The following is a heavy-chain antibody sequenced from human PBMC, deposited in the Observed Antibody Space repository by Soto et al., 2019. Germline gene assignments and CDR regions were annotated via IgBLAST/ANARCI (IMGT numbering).Heavy chain of an antibody. CDR3: AKRASGGSKILINYMDV. Sequence: GGSLRLSCAASGFTFSSYAMSWVRQAPGKGLEWVSAISGSGGSTYYADSVKGRFTISRDNSKNTLYLQMNSLRAEDTAVYYCAKRASGGSKILINYMDVWGKWTTVTVSS. CDR2: ISGSGGST. CDR1: GFTFSSYA. J-gene: IGHJ6*03. V-gene: IGHV3-23*01. D-gene: IGHD2-15*01.